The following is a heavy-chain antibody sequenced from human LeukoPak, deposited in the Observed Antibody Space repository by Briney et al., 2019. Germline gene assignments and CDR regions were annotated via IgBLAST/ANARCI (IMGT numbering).Heavy chain of an antibody. J-gene: IGHJ4*02. D-gene: IGHD6-6*01. Sequence: QPGGSPRLSCAASGFTFSTYAMNWVRQAPGKGLEWVSYISSSRDTIYYADSVKGRFTISRDNAKNSLYLQMNSLRAEDTAVYYCARDLSKYSSSSQFDYWGQGTLVTVSS. CDR3: ARDLSKYSSSSQFDY. CDR2: ISSSRDTI. V-gene: IGHV3-48*01. CDR1: GFTFSTYA.